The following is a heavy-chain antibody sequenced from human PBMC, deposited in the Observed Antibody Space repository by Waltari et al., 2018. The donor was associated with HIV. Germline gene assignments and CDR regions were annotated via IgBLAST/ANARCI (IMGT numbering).Heavy chain of an antibody. CDR1: GGSVSSSIYF. CDR2: IYYTGRA. J-gene: IGHJ2*01. D-gene: IGHD1-26*01. V-gene: IGHV4-39*01. CDR3: ARHALRVGAAYWNFDL. Sequence: QLQLQESGPGLVKPSATLSLTCTVSGGSVSSSIYFWGWIRQPPGKGLEWVGRIYYTGRAYYNPSLKSRVTISVDTSKNQFSLKVTSVTAADTAVYYCARHALRVGAAYWNFDLWGRGTLVTVSS.